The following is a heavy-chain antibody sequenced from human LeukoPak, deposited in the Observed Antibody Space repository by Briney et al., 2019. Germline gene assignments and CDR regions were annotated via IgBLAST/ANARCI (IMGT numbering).Heavy chain of an antibody. Sequence: GGALRLSCPASVFILKNYGLISVGPAPRKGGGWVSAISNDGGGTNDADCVKGRFTISRENSKNTLFLQMNSLRAEDTALYYCAKGSSGYFVDLWGQGTLVTVSS. V-gene: IGHV3-23*01. CDR1: VFILKNYG. D-gene: IGHD3-22*01. J-gene: IGHJ5*02. CDR3: AKGSSGYFVDL. CDR2: ISNDGGGT.